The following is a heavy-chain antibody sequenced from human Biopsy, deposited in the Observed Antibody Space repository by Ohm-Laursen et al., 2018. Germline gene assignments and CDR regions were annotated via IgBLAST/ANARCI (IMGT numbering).Heavy chain of an antibody. CDR3: ATKLTGYFHH. J-gene: IGHJ1*01. V-gene: IGHV1-69*06. CDR2: NIPILGTG. Sequence: SVKVSCKAPECTFSNYGVNWVRQAPGQGLEWLGGNIPILGTGNYAQKFQDRVTVAADTSMSTATMELRSLRSDDTAVYYCATKLTGYFHHWGQGTLVVVSS. D-gene: IGHD3-9*01. CDR1: ECTFSNYG.